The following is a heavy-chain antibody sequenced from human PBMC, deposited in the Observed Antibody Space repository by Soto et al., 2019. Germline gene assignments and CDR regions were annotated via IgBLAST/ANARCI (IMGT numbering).Heavy chain of an antibody. CDR2: ISAYNGNT. CDR3: ARVWYDGESGAFDI. D-gene: IGHD3-10*01. CDR1: GYNFILHG. Sequence: QGQLVQSVGEVKKPGASLKVSCKASGYNFILHGISWVRQAPGQGLEWMGWISAYNGNTNYAQNFQDRVTMTTDPAASKVNMSLKSLRSDDTAVLYCARVWYDGESGAFDIWGQGTKCTVSS. V-gene: IGHV1-18*01. J-gene: IGHJ3*02.